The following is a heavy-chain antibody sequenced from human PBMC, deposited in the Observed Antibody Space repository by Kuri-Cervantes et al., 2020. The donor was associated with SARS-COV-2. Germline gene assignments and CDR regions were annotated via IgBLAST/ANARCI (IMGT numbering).Heavy chain of an antibody. CDR2: INTDGGST. D-gene: IGHD3-9*01. CDR3: ARIDSRNFHGGFDY. Sequence: ASVPVSCQASGYTFTSYYMHWVRQAPGQGLEWMGIINTDGGSTSYAQKFQGRVTMSRDTSTSTVYMELSSLRSEDTAAYYCARIDSRNFHGGFDYWGQGTLVTVSS. V-gene: IGHV1-46*01. CDR1: GYTFTSYY. J-gene: IGHJ4*02.